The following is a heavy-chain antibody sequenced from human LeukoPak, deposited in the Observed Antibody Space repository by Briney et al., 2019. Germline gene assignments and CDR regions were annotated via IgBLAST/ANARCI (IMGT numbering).Heavy chain of an antibody. V-gene: IGHV3-23*01. CDR1: GFTFNTYA. Sequence: GGSLRLSCAASGFTFNTYAMSWVRQAPGKGLEWVSSISGSGGSTFYAGSVKGRFTISRDNSKNTLYLQMNSLRAEDTAVYYCAKDLSDSSRVPGDYWGQGTLVTVSS. CDR2: ISGSGGST. D-gene: IGHD6-13*01. CDR3: AKDLSDSSRVPGDY. J-gene: IGHJ4*02.